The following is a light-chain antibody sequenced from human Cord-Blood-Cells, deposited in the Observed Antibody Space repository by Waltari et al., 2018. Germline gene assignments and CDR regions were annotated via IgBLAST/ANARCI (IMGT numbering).Light chain of an antibody. V-gene: IGLV2-14*03. CDR2: DVS. Sequence: QSALTQPASVSGSPGQSITISCTGTSSDVGGYNYVSWYQQHPGKAPKLMIYDVSNRPSGVSNRLSGSKSGKTASLTISGLQAEDEADYYGSSYTSSSTWVFGGGTKLTVL. CDR1: SSDVGGYNY. J-gene: IGLJ3*02. CDR3: SSYTSSSTWV.